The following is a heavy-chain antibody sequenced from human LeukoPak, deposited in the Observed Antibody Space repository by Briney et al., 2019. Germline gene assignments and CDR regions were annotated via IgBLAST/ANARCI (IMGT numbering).Heavy chain of an antibody. CDR2: VSTYDDNI. J-gene: IGHJ4*02. Sequence: ASVKVSCKASGYTFTTYGLSWVRQAPGQGLEWLGWVSTYDDNIKYAQSLQGRLTLTIDTSTSTAYMELRSLTSDDTAVYYCARETYSNILTGTDYWGPGTLVTVSS. V-gene: IGHV1-18*01. CDR1: GYTFTTYG. D-gene: IGHD3-9*01. CDR3: ARETYSNILTGTDY.